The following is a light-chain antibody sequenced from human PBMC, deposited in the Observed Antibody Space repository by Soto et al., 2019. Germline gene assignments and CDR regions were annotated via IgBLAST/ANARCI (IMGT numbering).Light chain of an antibody. Sequence: QAVVTQPPSVSGAPGQRVTISCTGSSSNIGAGYDVHWYQQLPGTAPKLLIYGNSNRPSGVPDRFSGSKSGTSASLANTGLQAEDEADYYCQSYDSSLSGSVVFGGGTKLTVL. CDR2: GNS. J-gene: IGLJ2*01. CDR1: SSNIGAGYD. V-gene: IGLV1-40*01. CDR3: QSYDSSLSGSVV.